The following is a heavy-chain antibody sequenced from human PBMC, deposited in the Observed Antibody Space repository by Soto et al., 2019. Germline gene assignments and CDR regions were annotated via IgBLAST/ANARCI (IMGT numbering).Heavy chain of an antibody. J-gene: IGHJ5*02. Sequence: GDSLKISCKGSGYSFTSYWIGWVRQMPGKGLEWMGIIYPGDSDTRYSPSFQGQVTISADKSISTAYLQWSSLKASDTAMYYCARPYYDSSGSNPGVWFDPWGQGTLVTVSS. CDR1: GYSFTSYW. CDR3: ARPYYDSSGSNPGVWFDP. CDR2: IYPGDSDT. D-gene: IGHD3-22*01. V-gene: IGHV5-51*01.